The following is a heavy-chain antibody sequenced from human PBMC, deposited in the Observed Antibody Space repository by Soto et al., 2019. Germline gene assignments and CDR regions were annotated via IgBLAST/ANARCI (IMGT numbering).Heavy chain of an antibody. D-gene: IGHD5-18*01. CDR1: GGSFSSYH. CDR2: INHLTTT. CDR3: ARGYDTALAPIF. J-gene: IGHJ4*02. Sequence: KTSETLSLTXAVYGGSFSSYHWSWIRQTPGKGLEWIGEINHLTTTNYNPSLKSRVIISLDTPKNQFSLKLSSVTAADTAVYYCARGYDTALAPIFWGQGILVTVSS. V-gene: IGHV4-34*01.